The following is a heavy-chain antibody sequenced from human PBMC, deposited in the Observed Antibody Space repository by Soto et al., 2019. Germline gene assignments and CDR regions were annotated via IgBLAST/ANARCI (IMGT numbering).Heavy chain of an antibody. V-gene: IGHV5-51*01. CDR1: GSTFTNNW. J-gene: IGHJ3*02. CDR3: ARLISGSYGDAFDI. Sequence: GESLKISYKASGSTFTNNWIGWVRQMPGKGLEWMGIIYPSDFEARYSPSFQGQVTFSADRSITTAYLHWSSLTSSDTAMYYCARLISGSYGDAFDIWGQGSMVTVSS. D-gene: IGHD1-26*01. CDR2: IYPSDFEA.